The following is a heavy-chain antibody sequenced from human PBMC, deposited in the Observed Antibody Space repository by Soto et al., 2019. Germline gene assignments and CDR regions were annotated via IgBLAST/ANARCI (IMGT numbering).Heavy chain of an antibody. J-gene: IGHJ4*02. Sequence: GGSLRLSCSASGFTFSSYAMHWVRQAPGKGLEYVSGIRGNGDPPFYADSVKGRFTISRDNSKNTLYLQMSSLSADDTAVYYCVKSRGGNNLDFFDWGQGALVTVSS. CDR3: VKSRGGNNLDFFD. D-gene: IGHD5-12*01. CDR1: GFTFSSYA. CDR2: IRGNGDPP. V-gene: IGHV3-64D*06.